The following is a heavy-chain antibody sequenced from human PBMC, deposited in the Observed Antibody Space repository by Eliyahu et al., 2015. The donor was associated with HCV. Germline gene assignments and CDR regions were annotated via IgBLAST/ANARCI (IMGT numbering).Heavy chain of an antibody. D-gene: IGHD3-10*01. V-gene: IGHV4-39*01. J-gene: IGHJ2*01. Sequence: QLLLQESGPGLVNPSXTLSLTCTVSGGSIXSNTYYWGWXRQPPGKGLEWIGSIYYSGSTYYNPSLKSRVTISVDTSKNQFSLKLTSVTAADTAVYYCARRGSPTNWYFDLWGRGTLVTVSS. CDR1: GGSIXSNTYY. CDR3: ARRGSPTNWYFDL. CDR2: IYYSGST.